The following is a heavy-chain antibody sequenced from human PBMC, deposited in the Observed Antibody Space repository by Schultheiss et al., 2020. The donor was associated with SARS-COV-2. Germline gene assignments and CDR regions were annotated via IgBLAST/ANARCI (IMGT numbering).Heavy chain of an antibody. CDR3: ARDQRDAFDI. V-gene: IGHV3-66*02. J-gene: IGHJ3*02. CDR2: IYSGGST. CDR1: GFTFSSYS. Sequence: GGSLRLSCAASGFTFSSYSMNWVRQAPGKGLEWVSVIYSGGSTYYADSVKGRFTISRDNSKNTLYLQMNSLRAEDTAVYYCARDQRDAFDIWGQGTMVTVSS.